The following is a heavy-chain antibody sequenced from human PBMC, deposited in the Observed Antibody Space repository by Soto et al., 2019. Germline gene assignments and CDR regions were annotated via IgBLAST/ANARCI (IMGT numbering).Heavy chain of an antibody. V-gene: IGHV3-30*18. CDR1: GFTFSSYG. CDR3: AKEGGLSGSYYISSSYYFDY. CDR2: ISYDGSNT. Sequence: QVQLVESGGGVVQPGRSLRLSCAASGFTFSSYGMHWVRQAPGKGLEWVAIISYDGSNTYYADSVKGRFTISRDNSKNTLELQMNSLRAEDTSVYYCAKEGGLSGSYYISSSYYFDYWGQGTLVTVSS. J-gene: IGHJ4*02. D-gene: IGHD1-26*01.